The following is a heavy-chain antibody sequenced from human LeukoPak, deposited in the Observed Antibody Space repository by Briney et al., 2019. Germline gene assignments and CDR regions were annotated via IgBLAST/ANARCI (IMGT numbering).Heavy chain of an antibody. CDR1: EFTFSSYG. Sequence: QPGRSLRLSCAASEFTFSSYGMHWVRQAPGKGLEWVAVISYDGSNKYYADSVKGRFTISRDNSKNTLYLQMNSLRAEDTAVYYCAKDSGEYCSGGSCYFTNWFDPWGQGTLVTVSS. CDR3: AKDSGEYCSGGSCYFTNWFDP. V-gene: IGHV3-30*18. D-gene: IGHD2-15*01. CDR2: ISYDGSNK. J-gene: IGHJ5*02.